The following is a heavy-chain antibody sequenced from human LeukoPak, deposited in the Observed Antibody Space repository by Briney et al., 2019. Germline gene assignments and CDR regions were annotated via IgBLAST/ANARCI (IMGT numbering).Heavy chain of an antibody. J-gene: IGHJ4*02. CDR1: GGSISSYY. CDR2: IYYSGRT. D-gene: IGHD2-15*01. V-gene: IGHV4-59*01. Sequence: PSETLSLTCTVSGGSISSYYWSWIRQPPGKGLEWIGYIYYSGRTNYSPSLKSRVTISVDTSKNQFSLKLNSVTAADTAVYYCARCGGSCSGGIDYWGQGTLVTVSS. CDR3: ARCGGSCSGGIDY.